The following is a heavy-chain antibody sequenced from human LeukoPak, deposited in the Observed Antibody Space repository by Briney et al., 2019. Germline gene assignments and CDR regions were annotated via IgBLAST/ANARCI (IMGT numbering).Heavy chain of an antibody. V-gene: IGHV3-23*03. CDR2: IHRDDKT. Sequence: GGSLRPSCAASGFTFSTYGMSWVRQAPGKGLEWVSFIHRDDKTYYADSVKGRFTISRDSSKNTLFLHMNTLRAEDTAIYYCAKDRTVGASYWYFDLWGRGTLVTVSS. D-gene: IGHD1-26*01. CDR1: GFTFSTYG. J-gene: IGHJ2*01. CDR3: AKDRTVGASYWYFDL.